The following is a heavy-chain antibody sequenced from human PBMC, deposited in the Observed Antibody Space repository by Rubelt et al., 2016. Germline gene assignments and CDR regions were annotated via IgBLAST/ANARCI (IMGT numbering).Heavy chain of an antibody. J-gene: IGHJ4*02. CDR2: ISGSGGST. CDR1: GFTFSSYA. V-gene: IGHV3-23*01. Sequence: EVQLLESGGGLVQPGGSLRLSCAASGFTFSSYAMSWVRQAPGKGLEWVSAISGSGGSTYYADSVKGRFTTSRDNSKNTRYLQMNSLRAEDTAVYYCAKGTGPRRGGTDYWGQGTLVTVSS. D-gene: IGHD3/OR15-3a*01. CDR3: AKGTGPRRGGTDY.